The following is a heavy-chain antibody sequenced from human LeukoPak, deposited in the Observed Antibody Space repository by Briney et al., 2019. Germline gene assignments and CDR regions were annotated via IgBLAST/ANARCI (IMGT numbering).Heavy chain of an antibody. CDR3: AKDGDSSGWYYFDY. D-gene: IGHD6-19*01. J-gene: IGHJ4*02. Sequence: GGSLRLSCAASGFTFSNYGMHWVRQAPGKGLEWVAAIWYDGSNKYYGDSVKGRFTISRDNSKNTLYLQMNSLRAEDTAAYYCAKDGDSSGWYYFDYWGQGTLVTVSS. V-gene: IGHV3-33*06. CDR1: GFTFSNYG. CDR2: IWYDGSNK.